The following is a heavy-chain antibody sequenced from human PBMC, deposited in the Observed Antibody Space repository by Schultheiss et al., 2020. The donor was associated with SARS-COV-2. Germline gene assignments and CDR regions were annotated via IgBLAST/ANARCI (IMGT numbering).Heavy chain of an antibody. D-gene: IGHD3-22*01. CDR3: ARTLYYYGSGAYWIDY. V-gene: IGHV2-70*01. Sequence: SGPTLVKPTQTLTLTCTFSGFSLSTSGVGVGWIRQPPGKALEWLALIDWDDDKYYSTSLKTRLTISKDTSKNQVVLTMTDMDPVGTATYYCARTLYYYGSGAYWIDYWGQGTLVTVSS. CDR1: GFSLSTSGVG. J-gene: IGHJ4*02. CDR2: IDWDDDK.